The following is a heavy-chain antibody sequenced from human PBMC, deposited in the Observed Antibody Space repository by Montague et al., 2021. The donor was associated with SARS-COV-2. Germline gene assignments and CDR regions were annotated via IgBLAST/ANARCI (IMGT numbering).Heavy chain of an antibody. Sequence: SLRLSCAASGFTFTSYSMSWVRQAPGAGLEWVSFISTSSGIIIYRDSVKGRFTISRDNAKNSVYLQMNSLRDEDTALYYCARGRGSYIDYWGQGTLVSVSS. CDR1: GFTFTSYS. V-gene: IGHV3-48*02. CDR3: ARGRGSYIDY. D-gene: IGHD1-26*01. J-gene: IGHJ4*02. CDR2: ISTSSGII.